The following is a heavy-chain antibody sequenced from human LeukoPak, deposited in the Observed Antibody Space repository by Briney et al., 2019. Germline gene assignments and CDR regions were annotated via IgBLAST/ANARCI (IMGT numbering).Heavy chain of an antibody. CDR3: ARAGYGDYPYYYYYMDV. CDR2: IYTSGST. D-gene: IGHD4-17*01. J-gene: IGHJ6*03. V-gene: IGHV4-4*07. Sequence: SETLSLTCTVSGGSISSYYWSWIRQPAGKGLEWIGRIYTSGSTNYNPSLKSRVTISVDTSKNQFSLKLSSVTAADTAVYYCARAGYGDYPYYYYYMDVWVKGTTVTVSS. CDR1: GGSISSYY.